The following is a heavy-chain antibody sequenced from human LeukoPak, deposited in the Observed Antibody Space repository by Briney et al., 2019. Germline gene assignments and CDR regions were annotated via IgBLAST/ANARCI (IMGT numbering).Heavy chain of an antibody. CDR1: GGSISSSSYY. CDR3: ARAFASGSYSKDFFDY. Sequence: PSETLSLTCTVSGGSISSSSYYWGWIRQPPGQGLEWIGGINYSGSAYYNPSLKSRVTISTDTPQNQFSLKLTSVTAADAAVYYCARAFASGSYSKDFFDYWGQGTLVTVSS. CDR2: INYSGSA. V-gene: IGHV4-39*01. J-gene: IGHJ4*02. D-gene: IGHD3-10*01.